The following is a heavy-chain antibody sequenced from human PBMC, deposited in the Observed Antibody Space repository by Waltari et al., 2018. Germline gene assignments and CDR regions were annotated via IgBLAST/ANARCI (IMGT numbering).Heavy chain of an antibody. CDR1: GFTFSSYS. CDR2: ISSSSSYI. CDR3: ARDSPFSVGARHPNWFDP. D-gene: IGHD1-26*01. J-gene: IGHJ5*02. V-gene: IGHV3-21*01. Sequence: EVQLVESGGGLVKPGGSLRLYCAASGFTFSSYSMNWVRQAPWKGLEWVSSISSSSSYIYYADSVKGRFTISRDNAKNSLYLQMNSLRAEDTAVYYCARDSPFSVGARHPNWFDPWGQGTLVTVSS.